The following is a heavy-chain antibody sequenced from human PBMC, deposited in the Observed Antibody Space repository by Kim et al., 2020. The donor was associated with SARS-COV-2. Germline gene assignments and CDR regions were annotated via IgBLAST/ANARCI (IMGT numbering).Heavy chain of an antibody. Sequence: QKFQGRVTMTRDTSTSTVYMELRSLRSEYTAVYYCARDAKELTVTTTFDYWGQGTLVTVSS. V-gene: IGHV1-46*01. CDR3: ARDAKELTVTTTFDY. D-gene: IGHD4-17*01. J-gene: IGHJ4*02.